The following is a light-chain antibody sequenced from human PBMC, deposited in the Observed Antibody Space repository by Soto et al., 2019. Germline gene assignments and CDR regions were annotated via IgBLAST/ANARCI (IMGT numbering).Light chain of an antibody. Sequence: AIQMTQSPSSLSASVGDRVTITCRASHGIRNELGWYQQRPGKAPKLLIYAASTLESGVPSRFSASGSGTGFTLTISSLRPEDFATYYCLQDSNYPRTFGQGTKVEIK. CDR3: LQDSNYPRT. J-gene: IGKJ1*01. CDR2: AAS. V-gene: IGKV1-6*01. CDR1: HGIRNE.